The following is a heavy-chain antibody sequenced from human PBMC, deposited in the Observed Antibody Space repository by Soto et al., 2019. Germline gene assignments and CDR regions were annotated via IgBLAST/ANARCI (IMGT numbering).Heavy chain of an antibody. V-gene: IGHV3-23*01. CDR1: GFTFGSYA. CDR2: ISGSGGDT. Sequence: GGSLRLSCAASGFTFGSYAMSWVRQAPGKGLEWVSSISGSGGDTYYADSVKGRFTISRDNSKNTLYLQMNSLTAEDTAVYYCGKRPWDYGMDVWGQGTTVTVSS. CDR3: GKRPWDYGMDV. J-gene: IGHJ6*02. D-gene: IGHD7-27*01.